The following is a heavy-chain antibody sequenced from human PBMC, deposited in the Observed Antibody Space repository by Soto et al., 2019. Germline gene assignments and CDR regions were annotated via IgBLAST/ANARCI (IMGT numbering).Heavy chain of an antibody. CDR1: GGTFSSYA. CDR3: ARDTRYSSSSGGGD. J-gene: IGHJ4*02. V-gene: IGHV1-69*06. Sequence: QVQLVQSGAEVKKPGSSVKVSCKASGGTFSSYAISWVRQAPGQGLEWMGGIIPIFGTANYAQKFQGRVTITAEKSTSTAHMELSSLRSEDTAVYYWARDTRYSSSSGGGDWGQGTLVTVSS. D-gene: IGHD6-6*01. CDR2: IIPIFGTA.